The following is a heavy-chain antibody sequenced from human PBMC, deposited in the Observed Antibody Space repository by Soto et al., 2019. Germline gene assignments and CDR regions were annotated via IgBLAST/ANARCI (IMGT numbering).Heavy chain of an antibody. CDR3: AHSPIPNWGSRGAFDY. Sequence: QITLKESGPTLVKPTQTLTLTCTFSGFSLSTSGVGVGWIRQPPGKALEWLALIYWDDDKRYSPSLKSRLTITKDTSKNPVVLTMTNMDPVDTATYYCAHSPIPNWGSRGAFDYWGQGTLVTVSS. J-gene: IGHJ4*02. V-gene: IGHV2-5*02. CDR1: GFSLSTSGVG. CDR2: IYWDDDK. D-gene: IGHD7-27*01.